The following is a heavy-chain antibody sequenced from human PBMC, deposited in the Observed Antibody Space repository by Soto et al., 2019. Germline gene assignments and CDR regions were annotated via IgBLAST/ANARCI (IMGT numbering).Heavy chain of an antibody. D-gene: IGHD6-6*01. V-gene: IGHV3-33*08. J-gene: IGHJ3*02. CDR3: ARDHSSSFAFDI. Sequence: GGSLRLSCAASGFTFSSYGMHWVRQAPGKGLEWVAVIWYDGSNKYYADSVKGRFTISRDNSKNTLYLQMNSLRAEDTAVYYCARDHSSSFAFDIWGQGTMVTVSS. CDR2: IWYDGSNK. CDR1: GFTFSSYG.